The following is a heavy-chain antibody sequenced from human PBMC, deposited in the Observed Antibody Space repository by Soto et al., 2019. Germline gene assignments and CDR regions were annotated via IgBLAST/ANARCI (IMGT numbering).Heavy chain of an antibody. CDR3: AKPYGSGTLGY. CDR1: GFTVSSNY. V-gene: IGHV3-66*04. D-gene: IGHD3-10*01. J-gene: IGHJ4*02. CDR2: IYSGGST. Sequence: GGSLRLSCAASGFTVSSNYMSWVRQAPGKGLEWVSVIYSGGSTYYADSVKGRFTTSRDNSKNTLYLQMNSLRAEDTAVYYCAKPYGSGTLGYWGQGTLVTVSS.